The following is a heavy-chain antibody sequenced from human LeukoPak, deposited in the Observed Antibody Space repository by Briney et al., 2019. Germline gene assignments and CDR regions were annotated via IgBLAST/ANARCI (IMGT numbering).Heavy chain of an antibody. CDR1: GGSFSGYY. CDR2: INHSGST. V-gene: IGHV4-34*01. Sequence: PSETLSLTCAVYGGSFSGYYWSWIRQPPGKGLEWVGEINHSGSTNYNPSLKSRVTVSVDTSKNQFSLKLSSVTAADTAVYYCARRLSLRAYYHYRMDVGGEGTTVTVSS. D-gene: IGHD5/OR15-5a*01. CDR3: ARRLSLRAYYHYRMDV. J-gene: IGHJ6*04.